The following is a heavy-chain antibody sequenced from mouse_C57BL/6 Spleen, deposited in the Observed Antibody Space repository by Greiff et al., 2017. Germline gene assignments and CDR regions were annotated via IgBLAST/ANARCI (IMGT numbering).Heavy chain of an antibody. J-gene: IGHJ4*01. D-gene: IGHD1-1*01. CDR2: ISSGSSTI. CDR1: GFTFSDYG. Sequence: EVKVVESGGGLVKPGGSLKLSCAASGFTFSDYGMHWVRQAPEKGLEWVAYISSGSSTIYYADTVKGRFTISRDNAKNTLFLQMTSLRSEDTAMYYCARRGLITTVVAIPQAMDYWGQGTSVTVSS. V-gene: IGHV5-17*01. CDR3: ARRGLITTVVAIPQAMDY.